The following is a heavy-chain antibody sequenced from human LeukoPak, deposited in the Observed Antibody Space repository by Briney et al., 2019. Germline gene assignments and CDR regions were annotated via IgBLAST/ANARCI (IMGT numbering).Heavy chain of an antibody. J-gene: IGHJ4*02. CDR3: AKDYAAADPKYYFDY. V-gene: IGHV3-23*01. Sequence: GGSLRLSCAASGFTFSSYAMSWVRQAPGKGLEWVSAISGSGGSTYYADSVKGRFTISGDNSKNTLYLQMNSLRAEDTAVYYCAKDYAAADPKYYFDYWGQGTLVTVSS. D-gene: IGHD6-13*01. CDR2: ISGSGGST. CDR1: GFTFSSYA.